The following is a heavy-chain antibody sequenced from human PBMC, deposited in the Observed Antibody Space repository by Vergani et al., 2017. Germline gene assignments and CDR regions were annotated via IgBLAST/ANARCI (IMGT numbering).Heavy chain of an antibody. D-gene: IGHD2-2*02. CDR1: GGSFSGYY. CDR3: YTDYHDY. V-gene: IGHV3-15*01. J-gene: IGHJ4*02. CDR2: IRSKNDGGTA. Sequence: VQLQQWGAGLLKPSETLSLICAVYGGSFSGYYWSWIRQPPGKGLEWIGRIRSKNDGGTADYAAPLKGRFTISRYDSKDSAFLLVNNLKTEDTAVYFCYTDYHDYWGQGTLVTVSS.